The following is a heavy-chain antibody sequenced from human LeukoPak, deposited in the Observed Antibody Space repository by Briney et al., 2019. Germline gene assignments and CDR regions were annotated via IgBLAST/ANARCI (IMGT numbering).Heavy chain of an antibody. J-gene: IGHJ4*02. Sequence: ASVKVSGKASGYTFTSYGISWVRQAPGQGLEWMGWISAYNGNTNYAQKLQGRVTMTTDTSTSTAYMELRSLRSDDTAVYYCARARRPYGDYAPFDYWGQGTLVTVSS. CDR3: ARARRPYGDYAPFDY. CDR2: ISAYNGNT. D-gene: IGHD4-17*01. V-gene: IGHV1-18*01. CDR1: GYTFTSYG.